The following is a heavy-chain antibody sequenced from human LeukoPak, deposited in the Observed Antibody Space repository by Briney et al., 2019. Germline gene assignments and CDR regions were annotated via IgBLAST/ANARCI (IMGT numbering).Heavy chain of an antibody. J-gene: IGHJ4*02. CDR2: IYYSGST. Sequence: SETLSLTCTVSGGSISSGDYYWSWIRRPSGKGLEWIGYIYYSGSTYYNPSLKSRVTISVDTSKNQFSLKLSSVTAADTAVYYCAKITVSGGVALYYWGQGTLVTVSS. D-gene: IGHD2-15*01. CDR3: AKITVSGGVALYY. CDR1: GGSISSGDYY. V-gene: IGHV4-30-4*08.